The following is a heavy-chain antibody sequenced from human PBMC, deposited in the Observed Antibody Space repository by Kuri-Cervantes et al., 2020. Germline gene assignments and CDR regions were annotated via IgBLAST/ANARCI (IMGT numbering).Heavy chain of an antibody. D-gene: IGHD6-13*01. CDR1: GGSFSGYY. Sequence: SETLSLTCAVYGGSFSGYYWSWIRQPPGKGLEWIGEINHSGSTNYNPSLKSRVTISVDTSKNQFSLKLSSVTAADTAVYYCARRAALGIAAAGYWGQGTLVTVSS. CDR3: ARRAALGIAAAGY. J-gene: IGHJ4*02. CDR2: INHSGST. V-gene: IGHV4-34*01.